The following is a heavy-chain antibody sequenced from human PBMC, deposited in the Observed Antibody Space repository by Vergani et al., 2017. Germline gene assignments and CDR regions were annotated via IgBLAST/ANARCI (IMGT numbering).Heavy chain of an antibody. Sequence: QVQLQESGPGLVKPSQTLSLTCTVSGGSINSHNYYWSWIRQPAGKGLEWIGRIHTSGSTNYNPSLKSRVTMSEDTSKNQFYLNLTSVTAADTAVYFCARGSWRGGSCYKPRFDYWREGILVAVSS. J-gene: IGHJ4*02. V-gene: IGHV4-61*02. CDR1: GGSINSHNYY. CDR2: IHTSGST. D-gene: IGHD2-15*01. CDR3: ARGSWRGGSCYKPRFDY.